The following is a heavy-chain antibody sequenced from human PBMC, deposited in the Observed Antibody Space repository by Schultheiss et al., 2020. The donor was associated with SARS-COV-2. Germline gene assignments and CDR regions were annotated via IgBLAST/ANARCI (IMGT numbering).Heavy chain of an antibody. D-gene: IGHD6-13*01. J-gene: IGHJ4*02. CDR3: ARDRRLSGYSSSWDFDY. CDR1: GGSISSYY. Sequence: SETLSLTCTVSGGSISSYYWSWIRQPPGKGLEWIGSIYYSGSTYYNPSLKSRVTISVDTSKNQFSLKLSSVTAADTAVYYCARDRRLSGYSSSWDFDYWGQGTLVTVSS. CDR2: IYYSGST. V-gene: IGHV4-39*07.